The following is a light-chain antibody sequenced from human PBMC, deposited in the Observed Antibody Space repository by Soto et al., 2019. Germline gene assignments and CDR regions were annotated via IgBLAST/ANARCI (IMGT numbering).Light chain of an antibody. CDR3: QQYKYWPLT. CDR1: QSLTGD. J-gene: IGKJ3*01. CDR2: GTS. V-gene: IGKV3-15*01. Sequence: EIVMTQSPASLSVSPGERATLSCRASQSLTGDLAWYQQKPGQAPRLLIYGTSTRATGVPARFSGSGSGTEFTLSISSVQVVDLSVYYCQQYKYWPLTFGPGTTVDI.